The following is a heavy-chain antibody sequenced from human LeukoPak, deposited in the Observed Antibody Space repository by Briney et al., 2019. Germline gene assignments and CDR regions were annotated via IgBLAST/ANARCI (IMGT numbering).Heavy chain of an antibody. D-gene: IGHD1-20*01. Sequence: AGSLRLSCAASGFTFSSYAISWVRQAPGKGLEWVSAISGSGGSTYYADSVKGRFTISRDNSKNTLYLQMNSLRAEDTAVYYCAKVGGKITGTIDYWGQGTLVTVSS. CDR1: GFTFSSYA. CDR2: ISGSGGST. CDR3: AKVGGKITGTIDY. V-gene: IGHV3-23*01. J-gene: IGHJ4*02.